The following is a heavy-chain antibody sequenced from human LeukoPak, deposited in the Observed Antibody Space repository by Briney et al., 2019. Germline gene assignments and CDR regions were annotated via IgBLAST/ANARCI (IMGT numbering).Heavy chain of an antibody. D-gene: IGHD5-24*01. CDR1: GGSFSGYY. J-gene: IGHJ4*02. Sequence: SETLSLTCAVYGGSFSGYYWSWIRQPPGKGLEWIGEINHSGSTIYNPSLKSRVTISVDTSKNQFSLRLSSVTAADTAVYYCARAGQGTDGYNTYLDYWGQGTLVTVSS. CDR2: INHSGST. CDR3: ARAGQGTDGYNTYLDY. V-gene: IGHV4-34*01.